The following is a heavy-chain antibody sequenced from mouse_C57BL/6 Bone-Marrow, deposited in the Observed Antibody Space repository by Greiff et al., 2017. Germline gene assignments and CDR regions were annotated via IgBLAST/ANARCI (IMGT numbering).Heavy chain of an antibody. CDR1: GYTFTDYY. V-gene: IGHV1-76*01. CDR2: IYPGSGNT. J-gene: IGHJ2*01. Sequence: VHLVESGAELVRPGASVKLSCKASGYTFTDYYINWVKQRPGQGLEWIARIYPGSGNTYYNEKFKGKATLTAEKSSSTAYMQLSSLTSEDSAVYFCARERFFDYWGQGTTLTVSS. CDR3: ARERFFDY.